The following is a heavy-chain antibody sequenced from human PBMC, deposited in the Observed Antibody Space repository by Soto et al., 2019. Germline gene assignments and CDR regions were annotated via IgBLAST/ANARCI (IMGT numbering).Heavy chain of an antibody. Sequence: SETLSLTCTVSGFSISSYYWSWIRQPPGKGLEWIGYIYYSGSTNYTPSLKSRVTISVDTSKNQFSLRLSSVTAADTAVYYCARHPAVTGTAAYFDYWGQGTLVTVSS. CDR3: ARHPAVTGTAAYFDY. D-gene: IGHD6-19*01. V-gene: IGHV4-59*08. CDR1: GFSISSYY. CDR2: IYYSGST. J-gene: IGHJ4*02.